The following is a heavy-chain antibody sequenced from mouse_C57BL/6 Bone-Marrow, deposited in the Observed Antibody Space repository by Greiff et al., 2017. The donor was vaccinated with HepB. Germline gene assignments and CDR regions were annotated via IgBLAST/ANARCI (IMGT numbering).Heavy chain of an antibody. CDR3: ANSAYYGSSYGFY. J-gene: IGHJ2*01. V-gene: IGHV14-3*01. D-gene: IGHD1-1*01. CDR2: IDPANGNT. CDR1: GFNIKNTY. Sequence: EVQLVESVAELVRPGASVKLSCTASGFNIKNTYMHWVKQRPEQGLEWIGRIDPANGNTKYAPKFQGKATITADTSSNTAYLQLSSLTSEDTAIYYCANSAYYGSSYGFYWGQGTTLTVSS.